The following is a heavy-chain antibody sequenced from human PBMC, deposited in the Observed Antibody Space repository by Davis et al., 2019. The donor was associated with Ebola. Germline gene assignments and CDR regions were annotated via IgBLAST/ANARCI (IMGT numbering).Heavy chain of an antibody. CDR1: GYTFTSYG. J-gene: IGHJ4*02. CDR3: ARAPNYDVLTGTSSYYFDY. V-gene: IGHV1-18*04. CDR2: ISGFNTNT. D-gene: IGHD3-9*01. Sequence: ASVKVSCKSSGYTFTSYGLVWVRQAPGLGLEWMGWISGFNTNTNFAQKFQGRVTVSKDTSTNTAYMDLRSLTSDDTAIYYCARAPNYDVLTGTSSYYFDYWGQGTLVSLL.